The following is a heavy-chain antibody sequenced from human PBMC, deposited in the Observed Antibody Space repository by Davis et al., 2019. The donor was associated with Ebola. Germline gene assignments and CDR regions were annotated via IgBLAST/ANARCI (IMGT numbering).Heavy chain of an antibody. CDR1: GFTFSNYG. D-gene: IGHD5-24*01. J-gene: IGHJ5*02. Sequence: PGGSLRLSCAASGFTFSNYGMHWVRQAPGKGLEWVAFIRYDGSNKYYADSVKGRFTISRDNSKNTVYLQLNILRPEDTAVYNCAKDDGPRRLADPWGQGTLVTVSS. V-gene: IGHV3-30*02. CDR3: AKDDGPRRLADP. CDR2: IRYDGSNK.